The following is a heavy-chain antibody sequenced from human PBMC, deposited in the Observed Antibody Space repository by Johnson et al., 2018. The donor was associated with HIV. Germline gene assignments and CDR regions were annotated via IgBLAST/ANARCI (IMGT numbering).Heavy chain of an antibody. CDR3: ARVRTIFGVVPSLLGAFDI. D-gene: IGHD3-3*01. CDR1: GFTVSSNY. Sequence: SGGGVVQPGRSLRLSCAASGFTVSSNYMSWVRQAPVKGLEWISYISITGNTIYYADSVKGRFTISRDNAKNTLYLQMNSLRAEDTTVYYCARVRTIFGVVPSLLGAFDIWGQGTMVTVSS. CDR2: ISITGNTI. V-gene: IGHV3-11*04. J-gene: IGHJ3*02.